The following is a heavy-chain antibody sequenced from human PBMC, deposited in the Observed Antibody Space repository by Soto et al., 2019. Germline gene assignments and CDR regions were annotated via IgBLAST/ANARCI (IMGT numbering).Heavy chain of an antibody. CDR2: ISSSSSYI. CDR1: GFTFSSYS. D-gene: IGHD3-9*01. V-gene: IGHV3-21*01. CDR3: ARGGFDWSAYWGY. Sequence: GGSLRLSCAASGFTFSSYSMNWVRQAPGKGLEWVSSISSSSSYIYYADSVKGRFTISRDNAKNSLYPQMNSLRAEDTAVYYCARGGFDWSAYWGYRGQGTTVTVSS. J-gene: IGHJ4*02.